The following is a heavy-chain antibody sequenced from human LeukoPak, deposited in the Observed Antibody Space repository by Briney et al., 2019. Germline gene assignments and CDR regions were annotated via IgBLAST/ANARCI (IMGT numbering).Heavy chain of an antibody. CDR3: ARGTPFDY. J-gene: IGHJ4*02. Sequence: PGGSLRLSCAASGFTYSKFWMSWVRQTPGKGLEWVSYISSGGSTIFYADSVKGRFTISRDDAKNSLYLQVKSLRAEDTAVYYCARGTPFDYWGQGTLVTVSS. V-gene: IGHV3-48*04. CDR2: ISSGGSTI. CDR1: GFTYSKFW.